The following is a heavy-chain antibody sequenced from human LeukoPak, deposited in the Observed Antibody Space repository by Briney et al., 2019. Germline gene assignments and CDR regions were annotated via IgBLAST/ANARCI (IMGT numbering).Heavy chain of an antibody. Sequence: ASVKVSCKASGGTFSSYAISWVRQAPGQGLEWMGRIIPIFGTANYAQKFQGRVTITADKSTSTAYMELSSLRSEDTAVYYCARDGYSSSWPYYFDYWGQGTLVTVSS. D-gene: IGHD6-13*01. J-gene: IGHJ4*02. CDR2: IIPIFGTA. CDR3: ARDGYSSSWPYYFDY. CDR1: GGTFSSYA. V-gene: IGHV1-69*06.